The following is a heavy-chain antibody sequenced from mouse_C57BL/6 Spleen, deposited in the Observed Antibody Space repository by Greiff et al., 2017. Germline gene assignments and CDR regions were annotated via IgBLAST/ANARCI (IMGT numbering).Heavy chain of an antibody. Sequence: EVKLMESGGDLVKPGGSLKLSCAASGFTFSSYGMSWVRQTPDKRLEWVATISSGGSYTYYPDSVKGRFTISRDNAKNTLYLQMSSLKAEDTAMYYCARLTTVVAGGAMDYWGQGTSVTVSS. D-gene: IGHD1-1*01. CDR1: GFTFSSYG. V-gene: IGHV5-6*01. J-gene: IGHJ4*01. CDR3: ARLTTVVAGGAMDY. CDR2: ISSGGSYT.